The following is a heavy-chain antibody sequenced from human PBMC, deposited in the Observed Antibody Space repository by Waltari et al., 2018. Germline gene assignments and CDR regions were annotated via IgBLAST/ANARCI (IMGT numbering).Heavy chain of an antibody. CDR3: ALSRYGLASPKFDP. V-gene: IGHV4-34*02. D-gene: IGHD4-17*01. Sequence: QVQVQQWGAVLVKPSATLSLTCAVYGGSFSGYSWSCLRQPPGKALEWIGEIYHSGVTNYNPSLTSRATISVDTSRNQLSLKLTSVTAADTAIYYCALSRYGLASPKFDPWGQGTLVTVSS. J-gene: IGHJ5*02. CDR1: GGSFSGYS. CDR2: IYHSGVT.